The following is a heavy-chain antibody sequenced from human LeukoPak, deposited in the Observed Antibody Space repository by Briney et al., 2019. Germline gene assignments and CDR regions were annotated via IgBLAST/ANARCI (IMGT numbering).Heavy chain of an antibody. Sequence: GGSLRLSCAASGFTFSSYGMHWVRQAPGKGLEWVAVIWYDGSNKYYADSVKGRCTISRDNSKNTLYLQMNSLRAEDTAVYYCARDPIGSGSYYNGPPLVDYWGQGTLVTVSS. J-gene: IGHJ4*02. V-gene: IGHV3-33*01. CDR1: GFTFSSYG. CDR3: ARDPIGSGSYYNGPPLVDY. CDR2: IWYDGSNK. D-gene: IGHD3-10*01.